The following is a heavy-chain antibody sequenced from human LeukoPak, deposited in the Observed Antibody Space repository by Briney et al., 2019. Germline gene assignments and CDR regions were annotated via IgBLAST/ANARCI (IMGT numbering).Heavy chain of an antibody. CDR3: ARKWEGATPSGCFDL. Sequence: PSQTLSLTCTVSGDSITSGDYYWTWIRQPPGKGLEWVAYMHYSGSTYYNPSLKSRVTISVDTSKNQFSLKLSSVTAADTAVYYCARKWEGATPSGCFDLWGRGTLVTVSS. J-gene: IGHJ2*01. CDR2: MHYSGST. V-gene: IGHV4-30-4*08. D-gene: IGHD1-26*01. CDR1: GDSITSGDYY.